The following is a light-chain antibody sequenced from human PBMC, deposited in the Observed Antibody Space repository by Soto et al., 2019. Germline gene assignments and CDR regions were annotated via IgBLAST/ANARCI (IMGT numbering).Light chain of an antibody. CDR1: SSDVGGYNY. CDR3: SSSTSSSTFYV. V-gene: IGLV2-14*01. Sequence: QSALTQPASVSGSPGQSITISCTGTSSDVGGYNYVSWYQQHPGKAPKLMIYEVSNRPSGVSTRFSGSKSGNTASLTISGLQADDEADYYCSSSTSSSTFYVFGAGTKLTVL. CDR2: EVS. J-gene: IGLJ1*01.